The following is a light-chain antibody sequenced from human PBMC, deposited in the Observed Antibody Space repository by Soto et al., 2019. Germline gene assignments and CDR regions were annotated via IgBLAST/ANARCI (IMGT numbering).Light chain of an antibody. Sequence: QSALTQPAYVSGSPGQSITISCTGSSSDIGTYDYLSWYQQHPGKAPKLMIYEVSDRPSGISNRFSGSKSGNTASLTISGLQAEDEADYYCSSYTSSGTHWVFGGGTKLTVL. V-gene: IGLV2-14*01. J-gene: IGLJ3*02. CDR3: SSYTSSGTHWV. CDR2: EVS. CDR1: SSDIGTYDY.